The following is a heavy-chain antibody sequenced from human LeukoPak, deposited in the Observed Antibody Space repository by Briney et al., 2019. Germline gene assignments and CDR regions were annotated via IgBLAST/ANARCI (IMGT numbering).Heavy chain of an antibody. D-gene: IGHD3-16*01. Sequence: QPGGSLRLSCAASGFTFSSYEMNWVRQAPGKGLEWVSYISSSGSTIYYADSVKGRFTISRDNAKNSLYLQMNSLRAEDTAVYYCARAHTVGFGDHVDFDYWGQGTLVAVSS. CDR2: ISSSGSTI. CDR3: ARAHTVGFGDHVDFDY. CDR1: GFTFSSYE. V-gene: IGHV3-48*03. J-gene: IGHJ4*02.